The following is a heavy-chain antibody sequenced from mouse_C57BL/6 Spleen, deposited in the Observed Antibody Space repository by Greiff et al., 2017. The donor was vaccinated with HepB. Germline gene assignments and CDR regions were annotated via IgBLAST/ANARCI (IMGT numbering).Heavy chain of an antibody. V-gene: IGHV1-81*01. D-gene: IGHD3-1*01. CDR3: ATEGAYAMDY. J-gene: IGHJ4*01. Sequence: QVQLKQSGAELARPGASVKLSCKASGYTFTSYGISWVKQRTGQGLEWIGEIYPRSGNTYYNEKFKGKATLTADKSSSTACMELRNLTSEDSAVYFCATEGAYAMDYWGQGTSVTVSS. CDR1: GYTFTSYG. CDR2: IYPRSGNT.